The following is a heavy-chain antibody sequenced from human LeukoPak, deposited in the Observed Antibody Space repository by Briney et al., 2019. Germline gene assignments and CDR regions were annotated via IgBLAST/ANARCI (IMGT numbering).Heavy chain of an antibody. J-gene: IGHJ3*02. Sequence: PGGSLRLSCAASGFTFSSYEMNWVRQAPGKGLEWVSYISSSCSTIYYADSVKGRFTISRDNAKNSLYLQMNSLRAEDTAVYYCASSSSSWDDDAFDIWGQGTMVTVSS. CDR2: ISSSCSTI. CDR3: ASSSSSWDDDAFDI. CDR1: GFTFSSYE. D-gene: IGHD6-13*01. V-gene: IGHV3-48*03.